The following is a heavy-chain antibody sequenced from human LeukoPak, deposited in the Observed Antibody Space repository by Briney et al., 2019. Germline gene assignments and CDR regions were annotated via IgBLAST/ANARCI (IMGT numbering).Heavy chain of an antibody. Sequence: GGSLRLSCAASGFAASNNYMSWVRQAPGKGLEWVSVIYSEGTTYYGDAVKGRLTISRDDSKNTLYLQMNSLRAEDTAVYYCARPTTRYYMDVWGKGTTVTVSS. V-gene: IGHV3-53*01. J-gene: IGHJ6*03. CDR1: GFAASNNY. CDR2: IYSEGTT. D-gene: IGHD5-12*01. CDR3: ARPTTRYYMDV.